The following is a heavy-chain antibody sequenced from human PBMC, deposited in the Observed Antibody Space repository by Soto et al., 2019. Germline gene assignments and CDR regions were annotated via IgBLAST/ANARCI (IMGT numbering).Heavy chain of an antibody. V-gene: IGHV1-3*01. Sequence: GASVKVSCKASGYTFTSYAMHWVRQAPGQRLEWMGWINAGNGNTKYSQKFQGRVTITRDTSASTAYMELSSLRSEDTAVYYCAASYCSSTSCPFYYYYGTDVWGQGTTVTVSS. CDR1: GYTFTSYA. D-gene: IGHD2-2*01. CDR3: AASYCSSTSCPFYYYYGTDV. J-gene: IGHJ6*02. CDR2: INAGNGNT.